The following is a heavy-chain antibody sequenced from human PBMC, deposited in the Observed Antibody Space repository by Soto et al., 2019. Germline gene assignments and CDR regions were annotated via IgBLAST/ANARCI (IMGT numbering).Heavy chain of an antibody. CDR1: GFTFSSAW. CDR2: IKSKNDGGTT. D-gene: IGHD4-17*01. V-gene: IGHV3-15*07. CDR3: ITDLPHYAGYDFDY. Sequence: PGGSLRLSCAASGFTFSSAWMNWVRQVPGMGLEWVGRIKSKNDGGTTDYAAPVKGRFTISRDDSKNTLFLQMDSLKTEDTAVYYCITDLPHYAGYDFDYWGQGTLLTVSS. J-gene: IGHJ4*02.